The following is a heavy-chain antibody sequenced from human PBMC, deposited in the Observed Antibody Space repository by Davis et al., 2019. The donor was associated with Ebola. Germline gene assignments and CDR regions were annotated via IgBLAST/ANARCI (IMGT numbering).Heavy chain of an antibody. D-gene: IGHD6-13*01. Sequence: ASVQVSCQASGYTFTSYDINWVRQATGQGLEWMGWMNPNSGNTGYAQKFQGRVTITRNTSISTAYMELSSLRSEDTAVYYCARSSSWDLYYYYDYMDVWGKGTTVTVSS. CDR1: GYTFTSYD. J-gene: IGHJ6*03. CDR2: MNPNSGNT. V-gene: IGHV1-8*03. CDR3: ARSSSWDLYYYYDYMDV.